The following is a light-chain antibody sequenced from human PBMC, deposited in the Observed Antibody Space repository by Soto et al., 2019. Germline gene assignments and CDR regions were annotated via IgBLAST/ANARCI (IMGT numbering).Light chain of an antibody. V-gene: IGKV3-11*01. J-gene: IGKJ4*01. CDR2: DAS. CDR1: QSVSNY. Sequence: EIVLTQSPATLSLSPGDRVTLSCRASQSVSNYLAWYQQKPGQAPRLLIYDASNRATGIPARFSGSGSGTDFTLTISSLEPEDFAVYYCQHRRNWPLTFGGGTRVEIK. CDR3: QHRRNWPLT.